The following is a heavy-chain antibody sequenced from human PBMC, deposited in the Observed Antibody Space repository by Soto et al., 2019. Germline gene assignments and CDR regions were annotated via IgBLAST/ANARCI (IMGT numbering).Heavy chain of an antibody. Sequence: GGSLRLSCAAAEFTCGGSGMHWVRQAPGKGLEWVALISYDGSNKYYADSVKGRFTISRDDSKNTLYLQMNSLRAEDTAMYYCAKDNPTTAYWGQGTLVTVSS. CDR3: AKDNPTTAY. J-gene: IGHJ4*02. CDR2: ISYDGSNK. D-gene: IGHD5-12*01. V-gene: IGHV3-30*18. CDR1: EFTCGGSG.